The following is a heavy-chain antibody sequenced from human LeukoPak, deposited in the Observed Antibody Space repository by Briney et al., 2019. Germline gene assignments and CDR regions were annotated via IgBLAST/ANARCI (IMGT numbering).Heavy chain of an antibody. CDR2: ISSNGGST. J-gene: IGHJ4*02. CDR1: GFTFSSYW. D-gene: IGHD3-10*01. CDR3: ARDRDRYYYGSGSYNYFDY. V-gene: IGHV3-64*01. Sequence: GGSLRLSCAASGFTFSSYWMHWVRQAPGKGLAAISSNGGSTYYANSVKGRFTISRDNSKNTLYLQMGSLRAEDMAVYYCARDRDRYYYGSGSYNYFDYWGQGTLVTVSS.